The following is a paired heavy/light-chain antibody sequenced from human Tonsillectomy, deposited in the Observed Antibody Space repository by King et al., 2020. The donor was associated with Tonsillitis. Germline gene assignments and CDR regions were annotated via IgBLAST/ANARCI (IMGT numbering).Heavy chain of an antibody. CDR1: GYSFTSYG. V-gene: IGHV1-18*01. D-gene: IGHD2-2*01. CDR3: ARADRLPARMGQDY. Sequence: QVQLVQSGSEVKKPGASVKVSCKTSGYSFTSYGLSWVRQAPGQGLEWMGWISAYNGYTNYAQRLQDRVTMTTDTSTSTAYMELRSLRSDDTAVYYCARADRLPARMGQDYWGQGTLVTVSS. CDR2: ISAYNGYT. J-gene: IGHJ4*02.
Light chain of an antibody. CDR1: ALPKQY. CDR2: KDS. Sequence: SYELTQPPSVSVSPGQAARITCSGGALPKQYAYWYQQKPGQAPVLVIYKDSERPSGIPERFSGSSSGTTVTLTISGVQAEDEADYYCQSTDSSGTYPVVFGTGTKVTVL. CDR3: QSTDSSGTYPVV. V-gene: IGLV3-25*02. J-gene: IGLJ1*01.